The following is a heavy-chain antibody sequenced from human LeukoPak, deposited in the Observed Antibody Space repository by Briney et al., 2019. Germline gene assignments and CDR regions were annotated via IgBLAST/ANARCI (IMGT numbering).Heavy chain of an antibody. J-gene: IGHJ4*02. Sequence: PVGSRRLSCAVSGFTFSNYAMTWVRQAPGEGLEWVSTTNGRGDTTFYTGSVTGRFTISRDNSKNTLYMQMHSLRGEATTIYSRAKDLSSTSYPYYFDYWGQGTLVTVSS. D-gene: IGHD2-2*01. CDR2: TNGRGDTT. CDR3: AKDLSSTSYPYYFDY. CDR1: GFTFSNYA. V-gene: IGHV3-23*01.